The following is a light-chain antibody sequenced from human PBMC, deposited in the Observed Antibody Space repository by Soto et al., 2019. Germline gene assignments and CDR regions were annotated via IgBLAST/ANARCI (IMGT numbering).Light chain of an antibody. CDR1: SCDVGGYNY. CDR3: SSYAGSNYV. CDR2: EVS. Sequence: QSALTQPPSASGSPGQSVTISCTGTSCDVGGYNYVSWYQQHPGKAPKLMIYEVSKRPSGVPDRFSGSKSGNTASLTVSGLQAEDEADYYCSSYAGSNYVFGTGTKVTVL. J-gene: IGLJ1*01. V-gene: IGLV2-8*01.